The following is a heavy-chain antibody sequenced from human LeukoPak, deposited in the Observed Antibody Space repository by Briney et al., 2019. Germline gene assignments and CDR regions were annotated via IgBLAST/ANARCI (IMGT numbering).Heavy chain of an antibody. CDR2: IYTSGST. CDR1: GGSISSGSYY. Sequence: PSETLSLTCTVSGGSISSGSYYWSWIRQPAGKGLEWIGRIYTSGSTNYNPSLKSRVTISVYTSKNQFSLKLSSVTAADTAVYYCARESADYSSSWFGSYWGQGTLVTVSS. CDR3: ARESADYSSSWFGSY. V-gene: IGHV4-61*02. J-gene: IGHJ4*02. D-gene: IGHD6-13*01.